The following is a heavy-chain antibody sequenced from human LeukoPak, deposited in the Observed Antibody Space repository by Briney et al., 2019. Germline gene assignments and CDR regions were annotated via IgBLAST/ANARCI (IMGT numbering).Heavy chain of an antibody. J-gene: IGHJ5*02. Sequence: SETLSLTCAVYGGSFSGYYWSWIRQPPGKGLEWIGEINHSGSTNYNPSLKSRVTISVDTSKNQFSLKLSSVTAADTAVYYCARHPAYCSSTSCSNNWFDPWGQGTLVTVSS. CDR2: INHSGST. CDR1: GGSFSGYY. D-gene: IGHD2-2*01. CDR3: ARHPAYCSSTSCSNNWFDP. V-gene: IGHV4-34*01.